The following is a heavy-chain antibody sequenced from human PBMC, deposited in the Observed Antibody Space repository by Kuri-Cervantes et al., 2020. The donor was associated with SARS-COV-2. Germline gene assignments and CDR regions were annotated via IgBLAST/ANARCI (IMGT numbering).Heavy chain of an antibody. J-gene: IGHJ6*02. D-gene: IGHD6-13*01. CDR1: GDSVSSNSAA. CDR3: ARDRDLAGGMDV. Sequence: LRLSCAIAGDSVSSNSAAWNWIRQSPSRGLEWLGRTFYRSKWYNDYAVSVKSRITINPDTSKNQFSLQLNSVTPEDTAVYYCARDRDLAGGMDVWGQGTTVTVSS. CDR2: TFYRSKWYN. V-gene: IGHV6-1*01.